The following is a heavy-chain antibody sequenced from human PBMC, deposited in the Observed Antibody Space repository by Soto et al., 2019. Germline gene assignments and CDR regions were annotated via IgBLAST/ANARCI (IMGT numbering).Heavy chain of an antibody. Sequence: QVQLQQWGAGLLKPSETLSLTCAVYGGSFSGYSWTWIRQPPGTGLEWIGEINHSGSTNYNPSLKSRVTMSVDTYKNQFSLKLTSVTAADTAVYYCERAKITGLFDYRGPGTLGTVSA. CDR2: INHSGST. V-gene: IGHV4-34*01. J-gene: IGHJ4*02. CDR1: GGSFSGYS. D-gene: IGHD2-8*02. CDR3: ERAKITGLFDY.